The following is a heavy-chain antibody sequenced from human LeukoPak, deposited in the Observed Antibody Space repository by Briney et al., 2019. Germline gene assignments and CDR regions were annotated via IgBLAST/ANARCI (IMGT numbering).Heavy chain of an antibody. Sequence: PGGSLRLSCAVSGFTFSNFAMSWVRQTPGKGLEWVSAISPGGGTIFYADSVKGRFAVSRDNAKNSLYLQMNSLRAEDTAVYYCARPEGPVETNWGQGILVTVSS. J-gene: IGHJ4*02. V-gene: IGHV3-23*01. CDR1: GFTFSNFA. D-gene: IGHD4-11*01. CDR2: ISPGGGTI. CDR3: ARPEGPVETN.